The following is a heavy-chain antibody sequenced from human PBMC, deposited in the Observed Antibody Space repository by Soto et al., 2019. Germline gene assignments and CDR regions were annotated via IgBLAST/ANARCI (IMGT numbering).Heavy chain of an antibody. V-gene: IGHV4-34*01. Sequence: PSETLSLTCAVYGGSFSGYYWTWIRQPPGKGLEWIGEITHSGSTNYNPSLKSRVTISVDKSKNQFSLKLSSVTAADTAVYYCARAVSEYSTLRAAFDIWGQGTMVTVSS. CDR2: ITHSGST. CDR1: GGSFSGYY. J-gene: IGHJ3*02. CDR3: ARAVSEYSTLRAAFDI. D-gene: IGHD6-6*01.